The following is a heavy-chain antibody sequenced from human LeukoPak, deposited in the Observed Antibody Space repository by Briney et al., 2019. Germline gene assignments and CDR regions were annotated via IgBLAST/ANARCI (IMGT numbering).Heavy chain of an antibody. D-gene: IGHD3-9*01. V-gene: IGHV1-8*02. CDR3: AREAPILTGYYNYYYYYGMDV. CDR2: MNPNSGNT. CDR1: GYIFTSYD. J-gene: IGHJ6*02. Sequence: ASVKVSCKASGYIFTSYDINWVRQATGQGLEWMGWMNPNSGNTGYAQNFQGRITMTRNTSIGTAYMELSNLRSEDAALYYCAREAPILTGYYNYYYYYGMDVWGQGTTVTVS.